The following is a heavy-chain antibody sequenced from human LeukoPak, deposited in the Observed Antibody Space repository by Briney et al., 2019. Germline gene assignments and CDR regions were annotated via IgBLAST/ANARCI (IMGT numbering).Heavy chain of an antibody. V-gene: IGHV3-11*01. J-gene: IGHJ4*02. CDR1: GFTFRDYQ. Sequence: GGSLRLPCEGSGFTFRDYQMSWIRQAPGKGLEWISYIHANPKTIYYADSAKGRFTISRDNAKNSLYLQMNSLRVDDTAVYYCARSGYGDFDYWGQGARVTVSS. CDR2: IHANPKTI. D-gene: IGHD5-12*01. CDR3: ARSGYGDFDY.